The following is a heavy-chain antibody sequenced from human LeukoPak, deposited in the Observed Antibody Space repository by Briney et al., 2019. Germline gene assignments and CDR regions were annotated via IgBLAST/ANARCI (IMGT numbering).Heavy chain of an antibody. CDR2: ISAYNGNT. Sequence: GASVKVSCKASGYTFTNYGISWVRQAPGQGLEWMGRISAYNGNTNYAQKVQGRVTMTTDTSTNTAYMELRSLRSDDTAMYYCARDWSTTVLGDSWFDPWGQGTLVTVSS. CDR3: ARDWSTTVLGDSWFDP. D-gene: IGHD2-2*01. J-gene: IGHJ5*02. V-gene: IGHV1-18*01. CDR1: GYTFTNYG.